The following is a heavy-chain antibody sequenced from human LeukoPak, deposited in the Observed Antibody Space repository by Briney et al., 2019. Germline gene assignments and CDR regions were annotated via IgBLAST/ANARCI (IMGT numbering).Heavy chain of an antibody. V-gene: IGHV4-4*07. CDR3: AKDSGSYRYYFDY. J-gene: IGHJ4*02. CDR1: GGSNRSYY. CDR2: IYTGGIT. Sequence: SETLSLTCTVSGGSNRSYYWSWIRQPAGKGLEWIGRIYTGGITDYNPSLKSRVTMSVDTSKNQFSLKLSSVTAADTAVYYCAKDSGSYRYYFDYWGQGTLVTVSS. D-gene: IGHD1-26*01.